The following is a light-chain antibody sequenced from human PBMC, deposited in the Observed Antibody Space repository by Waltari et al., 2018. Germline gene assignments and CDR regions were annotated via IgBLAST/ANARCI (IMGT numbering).Light chain of an antibody. CDR2: DVV. V-gene: IGLV2-14*03. CDR1: RRDFSFLDY. J-gene: IGLJ1*01. CDR3: CSYTSSDTYV. Sequence: SALPQPAPVSGSPGPSITISCTGTRRDFSFLDYVSWSQQRPCQFPRLIIYDVVKRPSGVSNRFSGSMSGYTATLTISGLQAEDEADYYCCSYTSSDTYVFGSGTTVTVL.